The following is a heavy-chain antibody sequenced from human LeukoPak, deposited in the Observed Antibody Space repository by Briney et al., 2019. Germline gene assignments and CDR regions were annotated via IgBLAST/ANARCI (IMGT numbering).Heavy chain of an antibody. V-gene: IGHV3-73*01. D-gene: IGHD2-15*01. CDR1: GFTFSGSA. Sequence: GGSLRLPCAASGFTFSGSAMHWVRQASGKGLEWVGRIRSKANSYATAYAASVKGRFTISRDDSKNTAYLQMNSLKTEDTAVYYCTRPVGGRDYWGQGTLVTVSS. CDR2: IRSKANSYAT. CDR3: TRPVGGRDY. J-gene: IGHJ4*02.